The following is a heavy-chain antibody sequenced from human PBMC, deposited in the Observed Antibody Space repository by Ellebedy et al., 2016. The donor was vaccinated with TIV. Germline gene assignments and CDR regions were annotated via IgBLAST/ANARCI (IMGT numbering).Heavy chain of an antibody. CDR3: AREMPQHMPVSALWDY. J-gene: IGHJ4*02. CDR2: IKEDGSDI. D-gene: IGHD5/OR15-5a*01. V-gene: IGHV3-7*01. Sequence: PSETLSLTCAVYGGSFSGYYWSWLRQAPGKGLEWVANIKEDGSDIYYADSVKGRFSISRDNAKNSLYLQMNSLRADDTAVYCCAREMPQHMPVSALWDYWGQGTLVTVSS. CDR1: GGSFSGYY.